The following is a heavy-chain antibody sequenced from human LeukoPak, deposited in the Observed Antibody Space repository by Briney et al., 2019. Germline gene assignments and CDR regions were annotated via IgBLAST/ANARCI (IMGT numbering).Heavy chain of an antibody. D-gene: IGHD6-13*01. CDR2: IYYSGST. J-gene: IGHJ4*02. Sequence: SETLSLTCTVSGGSISSSSYYWGWIRQPPGKGLEWIGSIYYSGSTYYNPSLKSRVTISVDTSKNQFSLKLSSVTAADTAVYYCARFRYSSSLIDYWGQGTLVTVSS. V-gene: IGHV4-39*07. CDR1: GGSISSSSYY. CDR3: ARFRYSSSLIDY.